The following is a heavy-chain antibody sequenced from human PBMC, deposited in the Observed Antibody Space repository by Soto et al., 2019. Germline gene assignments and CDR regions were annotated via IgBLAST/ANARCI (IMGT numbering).Heavy chain of an antibody. CDR3: ARAPDYGTQNPLYDY. D-gene: IGHD4-17*01. CDR1: GYTFTSYG. V-gene: IGHV1-18*01. Sequence: ASVKVSCKASGYTFTSYGISWVRQAPGQGLEWMGWISAYNGNTNYAQKLQGRVTMTTDTSTSTAYMELRSLRSDDTAVYYCARAPDYGTQNPLYDYWGQGTLVTVSS. J-gene: IGHJ4*02. CDR2: ISAYNGNT.